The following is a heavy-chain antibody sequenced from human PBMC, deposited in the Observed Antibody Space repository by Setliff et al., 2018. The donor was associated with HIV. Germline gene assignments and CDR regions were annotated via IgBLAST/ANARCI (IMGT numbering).Heavy chain of an antibody. CDR1: GFAFSTFD. Sequence: PGGSLRLSCAAFGFAFSTFDMNWVRQVQGKGLEWVAAVGVDSDDTFYADSVRGRFAVSRDNYRNTVFLQMNSLRMEDTAVFYCARDAGRWGSYYYFRYMDVWGKGTTVTVSS. D-gene: IGHD3-16*01. CDR2: VGVDSDDT. CDR3: ARDAGRWGSYYYFRYMDV. V-gene: IGHV3-23*01. J-gene: IGHJ6*03.